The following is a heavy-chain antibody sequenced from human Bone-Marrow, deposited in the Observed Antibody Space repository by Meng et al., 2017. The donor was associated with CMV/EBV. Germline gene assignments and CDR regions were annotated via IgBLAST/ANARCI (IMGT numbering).Heavy chain of an antibody. V-gene: IGHV3-13*01. J-gene: IGHJ4*02. CDR2: IGTAGDT. CDR3: ASLWYSNSWYPN. Sequence: GGSLRLSCAASGFTFSSYDMHWVRQATGKGLEWVSAIGTAGDTYYPGSVKGRFTISRDNAKNSLYLQMNSLRAEDTAVYYCASLWYSNSWYPNWGQGTLVTVSS. D-gene: IGHD6-13*01. CDR1: GFTFSSYD.